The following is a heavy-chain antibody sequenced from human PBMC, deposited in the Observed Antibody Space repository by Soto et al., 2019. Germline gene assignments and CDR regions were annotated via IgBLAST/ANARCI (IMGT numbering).Heavy chain of an antibody. CDR2: IYNSGRY. V-gene: IGHV4-59*01. Sequence: PSETLSLTCTVSGGFIWGWIRQSPDKGLEWIGYIYNSGRYNYNPSLESRLTISIDTSKNQFSLRLASVTAADTAVYYCARTLANRQLFASRRQGTLVTVSS. CDR1: GGFI. J-gene: IGHJ4*02. D-gene: IGHD1-1*01. CDR3: ARTLANRQLFAS.